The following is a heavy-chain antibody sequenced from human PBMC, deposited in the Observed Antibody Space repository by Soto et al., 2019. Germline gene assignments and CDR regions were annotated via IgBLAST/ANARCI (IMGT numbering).Heavy chain of an antibody. CDR1: GGSISSYY. D-gene: IGHD3-9*01. CDR3: ARRKDYDILTGYANDASDI. J-gene: IGHJ3*02. V-gene: IGHV4-4*07. Sequence: SETLSLTCTVSGGSISSYYWSWIRQPAGKGLEWIGRIYTSVSTNYNPSLKSRVTMSVDTSKNQFSLKLRSVTAADTAVYYCARRKDYDILTGYANDASDIWGKGKMVTVSS. CDR2: IYTSVST.